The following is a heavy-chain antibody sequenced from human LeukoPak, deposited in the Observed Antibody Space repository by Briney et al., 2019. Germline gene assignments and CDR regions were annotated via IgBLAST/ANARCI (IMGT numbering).Heavy chain of an antibody. J-gene: IGHJ4*02. CDR3: ARGLLTEYSDY. CDR2: IKQDGSEK. D-gene: IGHD2/OR15-2a*01. CDR1: GFTFSSYW. V-gene: IGHV3-7*03. Sequence: GGSLRLSCAVSGFTFSSYWMSWVRQAPGKGLEWVANIKQDGSEKFYVDSVKGRFTISRDTAKNSLCLQMNSLRPEDTAVYYCARGLLTEYSDYWGQGTLVTVSS.